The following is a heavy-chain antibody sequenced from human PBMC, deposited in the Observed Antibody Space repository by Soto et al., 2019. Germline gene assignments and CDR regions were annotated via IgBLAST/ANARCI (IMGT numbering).Heavy chain of an antibody. D-gene: IGHD1-1*01. CDR1: GASVRSYH. Sequence: PSETLSLTCAVSGASVRSYHWSWIRQAAGKGLEWIGRVQMSGTTNYNPSLKTRVTMSLDTSKSEVSLRMTSVTAADTAVYFCAKDRSTMRWFDPWGQGILVTSPQ. CDR3: AKDRSTMRWFDP. V-gene: IGHV4-4*07. CDR2: VQMSGTT. J-gene: IGHJ5*02.